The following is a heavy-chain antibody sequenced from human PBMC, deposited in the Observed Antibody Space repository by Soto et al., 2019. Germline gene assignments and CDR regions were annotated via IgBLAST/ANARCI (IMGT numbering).Heavy chain of an antibody. J-gene: IGHJ6*02. CDR3: ARLGLSWGYCSSTSCYVNGMDV. CDR1: GGTFSSHA. Sequence: SVKVSCKASGGTFSSHAISLVLQAPGPGLEWMVGVIPIFGTANYAQTFPGRVTITADKTTSTAYMEPSSLRSEDTAVYYWARLGLSWGYCSSTSCYVNGMDVRGQGTTGTVSS. D-gene: IGHD2-2*01. CDR2: VIPIFGTA. V-gene: IGHV1-69*06.